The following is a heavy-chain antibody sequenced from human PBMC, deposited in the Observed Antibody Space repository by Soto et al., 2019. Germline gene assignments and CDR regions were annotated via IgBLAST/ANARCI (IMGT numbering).Heavy chain of an antibody. D-gene: IGHD3-22*01. CDR1: GASISSSQW. J-gene: IGHJ6*02. CDR2: IYHSGTT. CDR3: GTKTNYYDSRGNYKNALVV. Sequence: SETLSLTCAVSGASISSSQWWGWVRQPPGKGLEWIGEIYHSGTTNYNPSLKGRVTISVDKSKNQFSLKLSSVTAADTAVYYCGTKTNYYDSRGNYKNALVVWGQGTTVTVSS. V-gene: IGHV4-4*02.